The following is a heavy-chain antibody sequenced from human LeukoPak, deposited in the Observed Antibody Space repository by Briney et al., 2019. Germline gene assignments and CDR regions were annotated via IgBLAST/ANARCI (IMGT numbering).Heavy chain of an antibody. CDR3: AKSPSNLRFLEWLLHGPFDY. V-gene: IGHV3-23*01. J-gene: IGHJ4*02. D-gene: IGHD3-3*01. Sequence: GGSLRLSCAASGFTFSSDAMSWGRQAPGEGVEWVLAISGSGGGTYYADSVKGGFTISRDNSKNTLYLQMNSLRAEDTAVYYCAKSPSNLRFLEWLLHGPFDYWGQGTLVTVSS. CDR2: ISGSGGGT. CDR1: GFTFSSDA.